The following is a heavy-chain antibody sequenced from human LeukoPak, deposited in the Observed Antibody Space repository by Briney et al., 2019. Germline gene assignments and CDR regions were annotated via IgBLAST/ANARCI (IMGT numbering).Heavy chain of an antibody. CDR2: IKQDGSEK. J-gene: IGHJ4*02. CDR3: ARVTTTVTTYFDY. D-gene: IGHD4-17*01. CDR1: GFTFSSYW. V-gene: IGHV3-7*01. Sequence: GGSLRLSCAAPGFTFSSYWMSWVRQAPGKGLEWVANIKQDGSEKYYVDSVKGRFTISRDNAKNSLYLQMNSLGAEDTAVYYCARVTTTVTTYFDYWGQGTLVSVSS.